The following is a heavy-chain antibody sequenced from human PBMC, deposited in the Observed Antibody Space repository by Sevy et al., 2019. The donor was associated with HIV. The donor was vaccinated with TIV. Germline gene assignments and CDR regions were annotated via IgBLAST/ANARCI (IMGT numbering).Heavy chain of an antibody. CDR1: GGSMSTKY. CDR3: AGAVAGTADFDY. J-gene: IGHJ4*02. CDR2: ISSSGST. Sequence: SETLSLTCTVSGGSMSTKYWSWIRQPAGKGLEWIGRISSSGSTIYNPSLKSRVTMSVDTSKNQFSLRLYSVTAADTAVYHCAGAVAGTADFDYWGQRTQVTVSS. V-gene: IGHV4-4*07. D-gene: IGHD6-19*01.